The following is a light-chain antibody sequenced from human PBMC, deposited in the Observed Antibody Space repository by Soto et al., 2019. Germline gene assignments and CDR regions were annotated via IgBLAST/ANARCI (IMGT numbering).Light chain of an antibody. CDR3: QQSYSTSGT. V-gene: IGKV1-39*01. CDR2: ASS. Sequence: DIQMTQSPSSLSASVADRVTITCRASQSISSFLNCYQQKPGKAPKLLIYASSSLQSGVPSRFTGSGSGTDFTLTITRLQPEDFATYYCQQSYSTSGTFGQGTEVDIK. CDR1: QSISSF. J-gene: IGKJ1*01.